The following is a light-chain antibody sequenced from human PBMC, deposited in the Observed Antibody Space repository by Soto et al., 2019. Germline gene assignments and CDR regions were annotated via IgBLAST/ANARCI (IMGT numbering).Light chain of an antibody. V-gene: IGKV1-5*01. CDR1: QSISTW. J-gene: IGKJ5*01. Sequence: DVQVKISAATLSVNTRDRVTITCRASQSISTWLAWYQQTSGRAPTLLIYDSSSLESGVPSRFSGSGSGTEFSLTISSLQADDFAPYCSADSACFSIRFAQGGRPEI. CDR2: DSS. CDR3: ADSACFSIR.